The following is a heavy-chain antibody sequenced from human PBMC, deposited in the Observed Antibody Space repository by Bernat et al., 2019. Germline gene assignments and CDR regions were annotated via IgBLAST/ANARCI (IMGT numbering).Heavy chain of an antibody. CDR3: ETWDLAYGGDAFGI. J-gene: IGHJ3*02. V-gene: IGHV3-23*01. Sequence: ELQLLDSGGGLVQPGGSLRLSCAASVFTFSSYAMSWVRQAPGKGLEWVSTISVSGDSTYYADSVKGRFTISRDNSKNRLYQKMNSLRVEDTAVYYCETWDLAYGGDAFGIWGQGTMVTVSA. CDR1: VFTFSSYA. CDR2: ISVSGDST. D-gene: IGHD3-16*01.